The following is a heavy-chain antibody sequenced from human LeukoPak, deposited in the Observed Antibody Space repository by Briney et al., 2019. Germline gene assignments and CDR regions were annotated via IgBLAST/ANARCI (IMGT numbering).Heavy chain of an antibody. CDR3: AREDNLGSGSSPNDY. CDR1: GYTFTGYY. CDR2: SNPNSGGR. Sequence: ASVKVSCKASGYTFTGYYMHWVRQAPGQGLEWMGRSNPNSGGRNYAQKFQGRVTMTRDTPISTAYMELSRLRSDDTAVYYCAREDNLGSGSSPNDYWGQGTLVTVSS. V-gene: IGHV1-2*06. J-gene: IGHJ4*02. D-gene: IGHD6-19*01.